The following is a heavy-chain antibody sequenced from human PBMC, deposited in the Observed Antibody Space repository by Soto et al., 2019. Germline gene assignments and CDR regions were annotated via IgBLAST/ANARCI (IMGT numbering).Heavy chain of an antibody. V-gene: IGHV1-69*13. Sequence: VASVKVSCKASGGTFSGQAISWVRQAPGQGLEWMGGIIPFFKATSYAQKFQGRVTITADDSTSTAYMDLYSLRSGDTAVYYCARDVPLNYYDGTFSYYAMDVWGQGTTVTV. CDR1: GGTFSGQA. J-gene: IGHJ6*02. D-gene: IGHD3-16*01. CDR2: IIPFFKAT. CDR3: ARDVPLNYYDGTFSYYAMDV.